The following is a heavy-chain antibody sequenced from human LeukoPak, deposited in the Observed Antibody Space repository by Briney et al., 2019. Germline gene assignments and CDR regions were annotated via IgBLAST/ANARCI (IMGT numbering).Heavy chain of an antibody. V-gene: IGHV3-21*01. J-gene: IGHJ4*02. D-gene: IGHD6-13*01. Sequence: GGSLRLSCAASGFTFSSYSMNWVRQAPGKGLEWVSSISSSSSYIYYADSVKGRFTISRDNPKNTLYLQMNSLRAEDTAVYYCAKYGSSWEFDYWGQGTLVTVSS. CDR2: ISSSSSYI. CDR1: GFTFSSYS. CDR3: AKYGSSWEFDY.